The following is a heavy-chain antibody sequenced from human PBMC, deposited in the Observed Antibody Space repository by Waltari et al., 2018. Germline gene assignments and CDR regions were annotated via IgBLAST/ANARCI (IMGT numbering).Heavy chain of an antibody. CDR1: GYTFTSYG. Sequence: QVQLVQAGAEVKKPGASVKVSCKASGYTFTSYGISWVRQAPGQGLEWMGWSSGYNDDTKLAQNLQGRVTMTTDTSTRTAYMELKSLRSDDTAVYYCARGDDILTADDKGLDYWGQGPLVTVSS. CDR2: SSGYNDDT. V-gene: IGHV1-18*01. CDR3: ARGDDILTADDKGLDY. J-gene: IGHJ4*02. D-gene: IGHD3-9*01.